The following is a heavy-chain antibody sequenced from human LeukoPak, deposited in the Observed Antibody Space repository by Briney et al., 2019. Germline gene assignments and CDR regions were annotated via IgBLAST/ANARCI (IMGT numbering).Heavy chain of an antibody. CDR1: GGSISSYY. J-gene: IGHJ4*02. Sequence: PSATLSLTCTVSGGSISSYYWSWTRQPPGKGLEWIGYIYYSGSTNYNPSLKSRVTISVDTSKNQFSLKLSSVTAADTAVYYCARSRIAVAVGWELFDYWGQGTLVTVSS. CDR3: ARSRIAVAVGWELFDY. CDR2: IYYSGST. D-gene: IGHD6-19*01. V-gene: IGHV4-59*01.